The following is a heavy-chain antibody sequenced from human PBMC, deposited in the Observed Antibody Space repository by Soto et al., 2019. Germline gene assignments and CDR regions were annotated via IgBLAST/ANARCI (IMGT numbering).Heavy chain of an antibody. CDR2: IKQDGSEK. J-gene: IGHJ4*02. CDR1: GFTFSSYW. Sequence: GGSLRLSCAASGFTFSSYWMSWVRQAPGKGLEWVANIKQDGSEKYYVDSVKGRFTISRDNAKNSLYLQMNSLRAEDTAVYYCARDEARYFDWLYYFDYWGQGTLVTVSS. D-gene: IGHD3-9*01. V-gene: IGHV3-7*05. CDR3: ARDEARYFDWLYYFDY.